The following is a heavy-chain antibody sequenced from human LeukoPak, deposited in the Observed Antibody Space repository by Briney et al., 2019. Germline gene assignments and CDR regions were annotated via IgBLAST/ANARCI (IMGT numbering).Heavy chain of an antibody. D-gene: IGHD3-10*01. CDR1: GGSISNSY. V-gene: IGHV4-59*01. J-gene: IGHJ6*02. CDR3: ARASLYFYLDV. CDR2: IYYSGST. Sequence: SETLSLTCTVSGGSISNSYWSWIRQPPGKGLEWIGYIYYSGSTNYNPSLKGRVTISVDTSKIQFSLKLSSVTAADTAVYYCARASLYFYLDVWGQGTTVTVSS.